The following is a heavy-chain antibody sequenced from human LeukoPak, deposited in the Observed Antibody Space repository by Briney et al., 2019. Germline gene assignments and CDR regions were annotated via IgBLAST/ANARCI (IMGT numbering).Heavy chain of an antibody. CDR1: GFTFDDYA. D-gene: IGHD2-15*01. J-gene: IGHJ4*02. CDR2: ISGDGGNT. CDR3: AKDKALGYCSAGSCLYLDY. V-gene: IGHV3-43*02. Sequence: GGSLRLSCAASGFTFDDYAIHWVRQAPGKGLEWVSLISGDGGNTYYADSVKGRFTLSRDNSKNSLYPQMNSLRSEDTAFYYCAKDKALGYCSAGSCLYLDYWGQGTLVTVSS.